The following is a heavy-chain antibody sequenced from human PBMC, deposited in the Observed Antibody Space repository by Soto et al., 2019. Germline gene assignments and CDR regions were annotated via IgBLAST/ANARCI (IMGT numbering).Heavy chain of an antibody. J-gene: IGHJ4*02. CDR3: AIGGGDYNYFDY. Sequence: EVQLVESGGGLVQPGGSLRLSCAASGFLFNTYWMFWVRQAPRKGLLWVSRIKSDGSSTNYADSVKGRFTISRDNAKNTLYLQITSLRAEDTAVYYCAIGGGDYNYFDYWGQGILVTVSS. D-gene: IGHD2-21*01. CDR2: IKSDGSST. V-gene: IGHV3-74*01. CDR1: GFLFNTYW.